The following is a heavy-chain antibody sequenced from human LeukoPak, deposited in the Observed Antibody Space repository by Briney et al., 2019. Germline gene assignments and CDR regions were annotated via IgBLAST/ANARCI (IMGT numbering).Heavy chain of an antibody. J-gene: IGHJ4*02. D-gene: IGHD4-17*01. CDR3: ARPPTVTTVEDFDY. CDR2: ISSSSSTK. V-gene: IGHV3-48*02. Sequence: GGSLRLSCAASGFTFSSYSMNWVRQAPGKGLEWVSYISSSSSTKYYADSVKGRFTISRDNAKNSLYLQMNSLRDEDTAVYYCARPPTVTTVEDFDYWGQGTLVTVSP. CDR1: GFTFSSYS.